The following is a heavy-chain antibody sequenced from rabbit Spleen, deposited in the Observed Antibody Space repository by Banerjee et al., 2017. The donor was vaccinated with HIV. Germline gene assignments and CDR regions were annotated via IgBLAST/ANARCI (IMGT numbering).Heavy chain of an antibody. CDR1: GLSFSSSYY. CDR3: ARDTSSSFSSYGMDL. J-gene: IGHJ6*01. Sequence: QEQMVETGGGLVQPEGSLTLTCTASGLSFSSSYYMCWVRQAPGKGLEWIACIAGTSSGFTYSATWAKGRFTCSKTSSTTVTLQMTSLTVADTATYFCARDTSSSFSSYGMDLWGQGTLVTVS. V-gene: IGHV1S45*01. D-gene: IGHD1-1*01. CDR2: IAGTSSGFT.